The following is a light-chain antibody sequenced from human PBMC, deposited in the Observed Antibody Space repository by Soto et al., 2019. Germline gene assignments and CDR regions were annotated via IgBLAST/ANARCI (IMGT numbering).Light chain of an antibody. V-gene: IGLV2-8*01. CDR1: KNDIGVYDF. J-gene: IGLJ1*01. CDR2: EVV. Sequence: QSVLTQPPSASGSPGQSVTISCTGTKNDIGVYDFVSWYQHHPGKAPRLIIYEVVQRPSGVPDRFSGSKSDNTASLTVSGLQAADEADYFCKSYAGSNTYVFGSGTKVTAL. CDR3: KSYAGSNTYV.